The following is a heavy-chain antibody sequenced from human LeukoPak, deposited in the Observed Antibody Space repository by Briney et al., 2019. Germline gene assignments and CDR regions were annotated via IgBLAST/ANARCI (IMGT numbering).Heavy chain of an antibody. CDR1: GDTLSSLA. CDR2: FIPIFGAA. Sequence: SVKVSCKASGDTLSSLAISWVRQAPGQGLEWMGGFIPIFGAANYAQKFQGRVTITEDESTSTAYMELSSLRSEETAVYYCAGGCCSSTSCLPSYWGQGTLVTVSS. J-gene: IGHJ4*02. CDR3: AGGCCSSTSCLPSY. V-gene: IGHV1-69*01. D-gene: IGHD2-2*01.